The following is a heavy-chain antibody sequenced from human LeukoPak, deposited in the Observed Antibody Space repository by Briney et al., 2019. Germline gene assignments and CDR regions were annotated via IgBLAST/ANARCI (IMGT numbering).Heavy chain of an antibody. CDR1: GFTFSDFG. D-gene: IGHD2-15*01. J-gene: IGHJ5*02. CDR2: IWYDGSNK. Sequence: GSLRLSCAASGFTFSDFGMHWVRQAPGKGLEWVAVIWYDGSNKYYANSVKGRFTISRDSSKNTLYLQMNSLRAEDTAVYYCARRYCSGGSCYSFRGDWFDPWGQGTLVTVSS. V-gene: IGHV3-33*01. CDR3: ARRYCSGGSCYSFRGDWFDP.